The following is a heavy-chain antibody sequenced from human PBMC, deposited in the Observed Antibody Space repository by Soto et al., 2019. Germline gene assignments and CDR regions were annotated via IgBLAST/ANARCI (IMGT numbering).Heavy chain of an antibody. D-gene: IGHD3-10*01. Sequence: GGSLRLSCAASGFTFSSYSMNWVRQAPGKGLEWVSSISSSSSYIYYADSVKGRFTISRDNAKNSLYLQMNSLRAEDTAVYYCARDRESGNFDYWGQGTLVTVSS. CDR1: GFTFSSYS. V-gene: IGHV3-21*01. CDR3: ARDRESGNFDY. J-gene: IGHJ4*02. CDR2: ISSSSSYI.